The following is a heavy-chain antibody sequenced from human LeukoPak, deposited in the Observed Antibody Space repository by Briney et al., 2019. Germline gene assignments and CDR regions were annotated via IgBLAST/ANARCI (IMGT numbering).Heavy chain of an antibody. CDR1: GGSISSYY. V-gene: IGHV4-4*07. CDR2: IYTSGST. CDR3: ARESRRWIAAAGNNWFDP. J-gene: IGHJ5*02. Sequence: SETLSLTCTVSGGSISSYYWSWIRQPAGKGLEWIGRIYTSGSTNYNPSLKSRVTISVDTSKNQFSLKLSSVTAADTAVYYCARESRRWIAAAGNNWFDPWGQGILVTVSS. D-gene: IGHD6-13*01.